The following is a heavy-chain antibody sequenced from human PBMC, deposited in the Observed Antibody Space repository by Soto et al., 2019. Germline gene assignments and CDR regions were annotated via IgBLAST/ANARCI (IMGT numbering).Heavy chain of an antibody. J-gene: IGHJ4*02. CDR1: GFTFSSYA. CDR3: ARGTIVARQHLDY. V-gene: IGHV3-30*03. CDR2: ISIRGGDE. D-gene: IGHD6-6*01. Sequence: GGSLRLACAASGFTFSSYAMHWARQAPGKGLEWVTVISIRGGDEYYAESVRGRFTISRDDSKNTLYLQMDSLRVEDTAVYYCARGTIVARQHLDYWGQGTLVTVSS.